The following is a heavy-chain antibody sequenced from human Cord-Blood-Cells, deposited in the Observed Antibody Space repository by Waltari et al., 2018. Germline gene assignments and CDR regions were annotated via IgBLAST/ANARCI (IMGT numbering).Heavy chain of an antibody. CDR1: GGSVSSGSYY. J-gene: IGHJ4*02. Sequence: QVQLQESGPGLVKPSETLSLTCTVSGGSVSSGSYYWSWIRQPPGKGLEWIGYIYYSASTNYNPSLKSRVTISVDTSKNQFSLKLSSVTAADTAVYYCARDRGRSSWATFDYWCQGTLVTVSS. CDR3: ARDRGRSSWATFDY. CDR2: IYYSAST. D-gene: IGHD6-13*01. V-gene: IGHV4-61*01.